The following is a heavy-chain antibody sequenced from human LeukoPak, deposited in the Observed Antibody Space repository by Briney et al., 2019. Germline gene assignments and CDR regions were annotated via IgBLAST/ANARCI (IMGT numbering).Heavy chain of an antibody. CDR1: GGTFSSYA. V-gene: IGHV1-69*04. Sequence: SVKVSCKASGGTFSSYAISWVRQAPGQGLEWMGRIIPILGIANYAQKFQGRVTITADKSTSTAYMELSSLRSEDTAVYYCARTTRHYYYVYPWGQGTLVTVSS. D-gene: IGHD3-10*02. CDR2: IIPILGIA. J-gene: IGHJ5*02. CDR3: ARTTRHYYYVYP.